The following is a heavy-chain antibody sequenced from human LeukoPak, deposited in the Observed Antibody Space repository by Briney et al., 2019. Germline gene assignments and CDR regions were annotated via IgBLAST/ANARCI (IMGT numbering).Heavy chain of an antibody. CDR2: ISGSYGGT. CDR1: GFTFSSYA. CDR3: ARKITVTTNYFDY. J-gene: IGHJ4*02. V-gene: IGHV3-23*01. Sequence: GGSLRLSCVTSGFTFSSYAMSWVRQAPGKGLEWVSGISGSYGGTYYADSVKGRFTIPRDNSKNTLYLQMSSLRVEDTAVYYCARKITVTTNYFDYWGQGTLVTVSS. D-gene: IGHD4-17*01.